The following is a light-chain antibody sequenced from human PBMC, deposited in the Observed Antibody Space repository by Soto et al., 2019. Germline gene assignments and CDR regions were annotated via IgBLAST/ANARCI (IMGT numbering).Light chain of an antibody. J-gene: IGKJ1*01. CDR2: DVS. CDR1: QTVTNSY. Sequence: EIVLTQSPGTLSLSPGERATLSCRSSQTVTNSYLAWYQQQPGQAPRLLIYDVSSRATGIPDRFSGSESGTDFTLAISRLESEDFAVYYCHHYGVSPTFGQGTKVEIK. V-gene: IGKV3-20*01. CDR3: HHYGVSPT.